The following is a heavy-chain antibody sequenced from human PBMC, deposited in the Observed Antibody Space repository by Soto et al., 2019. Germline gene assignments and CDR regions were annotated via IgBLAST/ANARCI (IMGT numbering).Heavy chain of an antibody. J-gene: IGHJ6*03. CDR3: AKPPSRLLAYYYMDV. CDR1: GFTFSSYA. CDR2: ISGSGGST. D-gene: IGHD2-15*01. Sequence: GGSLRLSCAASGFTFSSYAMSWVRQAPGKGLEWVSAISGSGGSTYYADSVKGRFTISRDNSKNTLYLQMNSLRAEDTAVYYCAKPPSRLLAYYYMDVWGKGTTVTVSS. V-gene: IGHV3-23*01.